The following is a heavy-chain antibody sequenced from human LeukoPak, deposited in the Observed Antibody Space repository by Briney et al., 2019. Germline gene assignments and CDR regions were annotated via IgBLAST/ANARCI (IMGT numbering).Heavy chain of an antibody. J-gene: IGHJ4*02. CDR3: ARDCSGGSCYSDH. D-gene: IGHD2-15*01. CDR1: GFTFSNYP. CDR2: ITGSGAST. V-gene: IGHV3-23*01. Sequence: GGSLRLSCAASGFTFSNYPMSWVRQAPGKGLDWVSLITGSGASTQYADSVKGRFTISRDNSKNTLYLQMSSLRAEDTAEYYCARDCSGGSCYSDHWGQGTLVTVSS.